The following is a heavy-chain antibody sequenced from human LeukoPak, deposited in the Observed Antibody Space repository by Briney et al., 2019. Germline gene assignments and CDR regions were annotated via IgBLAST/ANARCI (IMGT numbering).Heavy chain of an antibody. D-gene: IGHD3-22*01. V-gene: IGHV3-23*01. Sequence: QAGGSLRLSCSASGFTFTTYGMNWVRQAPGKGLEWVSGIGGSGIRTYYADSVKGRFTISRDNSRNTLYLQMNSLRAEDTAVYYCAKGRNYYDSSGYPAFGYWGQGTLVTVSS. CDR1: GFTFTTYG. CDR2: IGGSGIRT. J-gene: IGHJ4*02. CDR3: AKGRNYYDSSGYPAFGY.